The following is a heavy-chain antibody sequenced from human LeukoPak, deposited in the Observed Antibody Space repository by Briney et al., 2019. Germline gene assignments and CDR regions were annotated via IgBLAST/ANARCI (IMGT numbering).Heavy chain of an antibody. CDR1: GYIFTNYW. J-gene: IGHJ1*01. D-gene: IGHD6-19*01. CDR2: IYPGDSDT. CDR3: ARLGYSSGWVAEYFQH. Sequence: GESLKISCKTSGYIFTNYWIAWVRLMPGKGLEWMGIIYPGDSDTRYSPSFQGQVTISADKSISTAYLQWSSLKASDTAMYYCARLGYSSGWVAEYFQHWGQGTLVTVSS. V-gene: IGHV5-51*01.